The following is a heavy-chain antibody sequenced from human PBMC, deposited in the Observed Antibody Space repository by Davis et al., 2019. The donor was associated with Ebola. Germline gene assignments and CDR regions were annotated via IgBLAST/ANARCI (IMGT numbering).Heavy chain of an antibody. CDR3: ARGVSWSGFIERAFEI. D-gene: IGHD3-3*01. J-gene: IGHJ3*02. V-gene: IGHV3-33*01. CDR2: IWYDGSNK. Sequence: PGGSLRLSCAASGFTFSSYGMHWVRQAPGKGLEWVAVIWYDGSNKYYADTVKGRFTISRDNSKNTLYLQMNSLRAEDTAVYYCARGVSWSGFIERAFEIWGQGKMVTVSS. CDR1: GFTFSSYG.